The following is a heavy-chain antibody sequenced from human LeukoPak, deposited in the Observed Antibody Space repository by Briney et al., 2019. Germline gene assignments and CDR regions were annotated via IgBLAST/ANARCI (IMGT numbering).Heavy chain of an antibody. CDR1: GYTFPSDY. D-gene: IGHD1-26*01. CDR3: AGSSHQRNWFDP. J-gene: IGHJ5*02. CDR2: VHSSGGVI. V-gene: IGHV1-46*01. Sequence: ASVKVSCKASGYTFPSDYMNWVRQAPGQGLEWMGIVHSSGGVIKYAQEFQDRLTVTRDTSTSTIYMELSSLRSEDTAVYYCAGSSHQRNWFDPWGQGTLVIVSS.